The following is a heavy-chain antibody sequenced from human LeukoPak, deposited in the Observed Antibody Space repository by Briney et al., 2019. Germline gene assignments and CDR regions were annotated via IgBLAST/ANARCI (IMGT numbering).Heavy chain of an antibody. CDR3: AKMYSSSWYLDYYFDY. CDR2: ISGSGGST. Sequence: GGSLRLSCAASGFTFSSYAMSWARQAPGKGLEWVSAISGSGGSTYYADSVKGRFTISRDNSKNTLYLQMNSLRAEDTAVYYCAKMYSSSWYLDYYFDYWGQGTLVTVSS. V-gene: IGHV3-23*01. CDR1: GFTFSSYA. J-gene: IGHJ4*02. D-gene: IGHD6-13*01.